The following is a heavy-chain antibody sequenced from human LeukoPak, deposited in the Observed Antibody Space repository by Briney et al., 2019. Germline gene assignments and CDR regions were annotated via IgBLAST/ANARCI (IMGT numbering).Heavy chain of an antibody. CDR3: ARDRGYTSFDY. V-gene: IGHV3-11*06. J-gene: IGHJ4*02. D-gene: IGHD5-18*01. Sequence: PGGSLRLSCAVSGLPYSSYYMSWIRQAPGKGLEWISYISDSGSYTNYADSVRGRFTISRDNAKNSLDLQMNNLRAEDTAAYYCARDRGYTSFDYWGQGILVTVSS. CDR1: GLPYSSYY. CDR2: ISDSGSYT.